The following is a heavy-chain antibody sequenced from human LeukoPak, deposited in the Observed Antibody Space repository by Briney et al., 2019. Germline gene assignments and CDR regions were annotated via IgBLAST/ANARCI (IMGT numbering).Heavy chain of an antibody. J-gene: IGHJ3*02. Sequence: PWGSLRLSCAASGFTFSSYGMHWVRQAPGKGLEWVAVISYDGSNKYYADSVKGRFTISRDNSKNTLYLQMNSLRAEDTAVYYCAKVRKSAKVVVIPWGAFDIWGQGTMVTVSS. CDR3: AKVRKSAKVVVIPWGAFDI. CDR2: ISYDGSNK. V-gene: IGHV3-30*18. CDR1: GFTFSSYG. D-gene: IGHD3-22*01.